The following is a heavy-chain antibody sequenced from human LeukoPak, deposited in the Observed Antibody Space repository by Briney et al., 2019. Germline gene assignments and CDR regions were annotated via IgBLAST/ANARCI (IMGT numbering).Heavy chain of an antibody. D-gene: IGHD3-22*01. Sequence: ASVKVSCKVSGYTLTELSMHWVRQAPGKGLEWVGGFDPEDGETIYAQKFQGRVTMTEDTSTDTAYMELSSLRSEDTAVYYCATNGYDSSGYHNWFDPWGQGTLVTVSS. CDR1: GYTLTELS. CDR2: FDPEDGET. V-gene: IGHV1-24*01. CDR3: ATNGYDSSGYHNWFDP. J-gene: IGHJ5*02.